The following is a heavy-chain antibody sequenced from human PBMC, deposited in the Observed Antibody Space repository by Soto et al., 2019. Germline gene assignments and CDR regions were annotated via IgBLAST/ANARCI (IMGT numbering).Heavy chain of an antibody. CDR1: GGSISSYY. CDR3: ARGSIRFLEWLSYPPSFDY. D-gene: IGHD3-3*01. J-gene: IGHJ4*02. Sequence: SETLSLTCTVSGGSISSYYWSWIRQPPGKGLEWIGYIYYSGSTNYNPSLKSRVTISVDTSKNQFSLKLSSGTAADTAVYYCARGSIRFLEWLSYPPSFDYWGQGTLVTVSS. CDR2: IYYSGST. V-gene: IGHV4-59*01.